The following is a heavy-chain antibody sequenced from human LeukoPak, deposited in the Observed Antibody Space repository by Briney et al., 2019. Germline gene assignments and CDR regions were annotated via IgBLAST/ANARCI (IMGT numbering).Heavy chain of an antibody. CDR1: GFTFSSYG. CDR3: ARDRIAARGFDP. Sequence: GGSLRLSCVASGFTFSSYGMHWVRQAPGKGLEWVAVIWYDGSNKYYADSVKGRFTISRDNSKNTLYLQMNSLRAEDTAVYYCARDRIAARGFDPWGQGTLVTVSS. CDR2: IWYDGSNK. V-gene: IGHV3-33*01. J-gene: IGHJ5*02. D-gene: IGHD6-6*01.